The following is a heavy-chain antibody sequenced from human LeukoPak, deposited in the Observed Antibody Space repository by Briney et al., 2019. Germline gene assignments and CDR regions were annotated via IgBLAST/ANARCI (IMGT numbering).Heavy chain of an antibody. CDR2: IIPIFGTA. V-gene: IGHV1-69*13. J-gene: IGHJ4*02. CDR3: ARGLYDSSGYSDY. Sequence: SVKVSCTASGGTFISYAISWVRQAPGQGLEWMGGIIPIFGTANYAQKFQGRVTITADESTSTAYMELSSLRSEDTAVYYCARGLYDSSGYSDYWGQGTLVTVSS. D-gene: IGHD3-22*01. CDR1: GGTFISYA.